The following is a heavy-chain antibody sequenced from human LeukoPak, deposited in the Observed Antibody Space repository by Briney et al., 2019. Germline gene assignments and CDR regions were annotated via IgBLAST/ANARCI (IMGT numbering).Heavy chain of an antibody. CDR3: ARPRSGGYYYHYFDY. D-gene: IGHD3-22*01. J-gene: IGHJ4*02. V-gene: IGHV4-59*01. CDR2: IYYSGST. Sequence: PSETLSLTCTVSGGSISSYYWSWIRQPPGKGLEWIGYIYYSGSTNYNPSLKSRVTISVDTSKNQFSLKLSSVTAADTAVYYCARPRSGGYYYHYFDYWGQGTLVTVSS. CDR1: GGSISSYY.